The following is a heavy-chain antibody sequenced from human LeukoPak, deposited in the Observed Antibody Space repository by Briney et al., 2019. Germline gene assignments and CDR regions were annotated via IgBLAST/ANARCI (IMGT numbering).Heavy chain of an antibody. CDR1: GGSFSGYY. CDR2: INHSGST. V-gene: IGHV4-34*01. CDR3: ARVTGYRIEDYFDY. J-gene: IGHJ4*02. D-gene: IGHD6-13*01. Sequence: SETLSLTCAVYGGSFSGYYWSWIRQPPGKGLEWIGEINHSGSTNYNPSLKSRVTISVETSKNEFSLRLRSVTAADTAVYYCARVTGYRIEDYFDYWGQGTLVTVSS.